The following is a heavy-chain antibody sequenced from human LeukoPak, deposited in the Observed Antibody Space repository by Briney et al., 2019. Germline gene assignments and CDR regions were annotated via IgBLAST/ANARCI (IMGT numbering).Heavy chain of an antibody. V-gene: IGHV4-4*07. CDR2: IYSSGST. J-gene: IGHJ4*02. CDR1: GVSISSYS. CDR3: ARAGSSGGLCDY. D-gene: IGHD6-19*01. Sequence: PSETLSLTCTVSGVSISSYSWSWVRQPAGKGLEWIGRIYSSGSTKYNPSLQSRVTMSLDTSKKQLSLNLGSVTAADTAVHYCARAGSSGGLCDYWGQGILVTVSS.